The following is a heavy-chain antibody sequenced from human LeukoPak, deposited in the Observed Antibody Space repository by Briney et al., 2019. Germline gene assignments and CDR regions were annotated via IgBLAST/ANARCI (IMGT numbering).Heavy chain of an antibody. V-gene: IGHV4-4*02. J-gene: IGHJ6*03. CDR3: VRPVDYYYYYMDV. CDR1: GGSISTINW. CDR2: IYHDGST. Sequence: PSETLSLTCAVSGGSISTINWWSWVRPPPGKGLEWIGEIYHDGSTNYNPSLKSRVTISVDTSSNRFSLRLSSVTAADTAVYYCVRPVDYYYYYMDVWGKGTTVTVSS.